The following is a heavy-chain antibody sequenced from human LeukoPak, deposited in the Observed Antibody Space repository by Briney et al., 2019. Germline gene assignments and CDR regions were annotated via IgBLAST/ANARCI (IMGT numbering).Heavy chain of an antibody. CDR3: ARAPTGTGGWNWFDP. CDR1: GGSISSYY. D-gene: IGHD1-1*01. V-gene: IGHV4-4*07. J-gene: IGHJ5*02. CDR2: IYTSGTT. Sequence: PPETLSLTCTVSGGSISSYYWSWIRQPAGKGLELIGRIYTSGTTNYNPSLKSRVTMSVDTSKNQFSLKLSSVTAADTAVYYCARAPTGTGGWNWFDPWGQGTLVTVSS.